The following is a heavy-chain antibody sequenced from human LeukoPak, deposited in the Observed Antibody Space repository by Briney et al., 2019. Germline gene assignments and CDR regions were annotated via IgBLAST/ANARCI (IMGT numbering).Heavy chain of an antibody. J-gene: IGHJ4*02. V-gene: IGHV3-23*01. CDR1: GFTFSTFA. CDR2: IFPSGGEI. CDR3: AKDKTAYCGGDCPFDY. D-gene: IGHD2-21*02. Sequence: GGSLRLSCAASGFTFSTFAMIWVRQPPGKGLEWVSSIFPSGGEIHYADSVRSRFTISRDNSKSTLSLQMNSLRAEDTAVYYCAKDKTAYCGGDCPFDYWGQGTLVTVSS.